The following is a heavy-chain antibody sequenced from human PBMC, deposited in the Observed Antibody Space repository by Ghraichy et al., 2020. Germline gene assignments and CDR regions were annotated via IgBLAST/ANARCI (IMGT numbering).Heavy chain of an antibody. Sequence: GGSLRLSCAASGFTFSSYEMNWVRQAPGKGLEWVSYISSSGSTIYYADSVKGRFTISRDNAKNSLYLQMNSLRAEDTAVYYCAREWYSSPDYWGQGTLVTVSS. CDR1: GFTFSSYE. D-gene: IGHD6-13*01. J-gene: IGHJ4*02. V-gene: IGHV3-48*03. CDR2: ISSSGSTI. CDR3: AREWYSSPDY.